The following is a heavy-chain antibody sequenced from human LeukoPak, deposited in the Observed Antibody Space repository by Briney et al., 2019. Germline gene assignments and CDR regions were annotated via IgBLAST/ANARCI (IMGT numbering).Heavy chain of an antibody. Sequence: SETLSLTCTVSGGSISSYYWSWIRQPPGKGLEWIGYIYYSGGTNYNPSLKSRVTISVDMSKNQFSLKLSSVTAADTAVYYCARTRGYSYSYYYYGMDVWGQGTTVTVSS. CDR2: IYYSGGT. CDR1: GGSISSYY. V-gene: IGHV4-59*01. J-gene: IGHJ6*02. D-gene: IGHD5-18*01. CDR3: ARTRGYSYSYYYYGMDV.